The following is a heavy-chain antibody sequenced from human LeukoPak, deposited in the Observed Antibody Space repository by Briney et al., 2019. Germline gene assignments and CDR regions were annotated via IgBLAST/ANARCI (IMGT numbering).Heavy chain of an antibody. D-gene: IGHD3-22*01. Sequence: GESLKISCKGSGYSFTSYWIGWVRQMPGKGLEWMGIINPGDSDTRYSPSFQGQVTISVDKSINTAYLQWSSLKASDTAMYYCARQWLYYDSSAYRNYNCCDPWGQGTLVTVSS. V-gene: IGHV5-51*01. CDR1: GYSFTSYW. J-gene: IGHJ5*02. CDR2: INPGDSDT. CDR3: ARQWLYYDSSAYRNYNCCDP.